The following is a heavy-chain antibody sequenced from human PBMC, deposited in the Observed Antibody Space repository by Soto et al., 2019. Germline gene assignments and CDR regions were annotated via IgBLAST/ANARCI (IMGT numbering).Heavy chain of an antibody. V-gene: IGHV3-30*09. J-gene: IGHJ2*01. D-gene: IGHD2-15*01. CDR1: GFTFSIHS. CDR3: AREVTPVEGPWYFDL. CDR2: IGHDGDVK. Sequence: QVQLVESGGGVVQPGTSLTLSCEASGFTFSIHSIHWIRQAPGKGLEWVAVIGHDGDVKYYADSVKGRFALSRDNSKNTVFLQMDSLGYADTAVYYCAREVTPVEGPWYFDLWGRGTLVSVSS.